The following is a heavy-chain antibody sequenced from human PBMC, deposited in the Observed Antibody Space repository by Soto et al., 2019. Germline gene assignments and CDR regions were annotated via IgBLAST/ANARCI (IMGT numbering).Heavy chain of an antibody. CDR1: GGSISSGGYY. D-gene: IGHD3-9*01. V-gene: IGHV4-31*03. CDR2: IYYSGST. J-gene: IGHJ5*02. Sequence: QVQLQESGPGLVKPSQTLSLTCTVSGGSISSGGYYWSWIRQHPGKGLEWIGYIYYSGSTYYNPSLKSRVTISVDTSKNQVSLKLSSVTAADTAVYYCARVGVSGTGVLTGYVPDWFDPWGQGTLVTVSS. CDR3: ARVGVSGTGVLTGYVPDWFDP.